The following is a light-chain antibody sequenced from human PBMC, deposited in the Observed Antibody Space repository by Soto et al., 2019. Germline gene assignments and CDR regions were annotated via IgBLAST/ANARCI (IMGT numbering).Light chain of an antibody. J-gene: IGKJ5*01. CDR3: QQYGSSPQT. CDR2: G. V-gene: IGKV3-20*01. Sequence: EIVLTQSPGTLSLSPGERATLSCRASQSVSSSYLAWYQQKPGQAPRLLIYGRATGIPDRFSGSGSGTDFTLTISRLEPEDFAVYYCQQYGSSPQTFGQGTRLEIK. CDR1: QSVSSSY.